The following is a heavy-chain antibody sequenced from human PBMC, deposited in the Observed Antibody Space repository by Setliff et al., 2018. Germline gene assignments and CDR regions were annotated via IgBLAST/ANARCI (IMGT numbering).Heavy chain of an antibody. Sequence: LSLTCTVSGGSISSGSYYWSWIRQPAGKGLEWIGHIYTSGSTNYNPSLKSRVTISVDTSKNQFSLRLSSVTAADTAVYYCASMGATRDYWGQGTQVTVSS. V-gene: IGHV4-61*09. D-gene: IGHD1-26*01. J-gene: IGHJ4*02. CDR3: ASMGATRDY. CDR1: GGSISSGSYY. CDR2: IYTSGST.